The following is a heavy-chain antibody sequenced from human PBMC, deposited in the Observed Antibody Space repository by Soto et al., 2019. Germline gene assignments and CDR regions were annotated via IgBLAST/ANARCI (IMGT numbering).Heavy chain of an antibody. J-gene: IGHJ5*02. CDR3: ARGQVVAAQP. D-gene: IGHD2-15*01. CDR1: GGSISSGGYS. V-gene: IGHV4-30-2*01. CDR2: IYHSGST. Sequence: QLQLQESGSGLVKPSQTLSLTCAVSGGSISSGGYSWSWIRQPPGKGLEWIGYIYHSGSTYYNPSLKIRVPISVDRSKNPFSLKLSSATAADTAVYYCARGQVVAAQPWGQGTLVTVSS.